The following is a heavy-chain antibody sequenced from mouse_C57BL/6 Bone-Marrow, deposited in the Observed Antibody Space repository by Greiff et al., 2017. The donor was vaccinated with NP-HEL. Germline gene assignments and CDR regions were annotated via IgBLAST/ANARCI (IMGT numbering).Heavy chain of an antibody. D-gene: IGHD2-5*01. J-gene: IGHJ1*03. CDR3: ARVSNYWYFDV. CDR1: GYSITSGYD. V-gene: IGHV3-1*01. CDR2: ISYSGST. Sequence: EVQLQQSGPGMVKPSQSLSLTCTVTGYSITSGYDWHWIRHFPGNKLEWMGYISYSGSTNYNPSLKSRISITHDTSKNHFFLKLNSVTTEDTATYYCARVSNYWYFDVWGTGTTVTVSS.